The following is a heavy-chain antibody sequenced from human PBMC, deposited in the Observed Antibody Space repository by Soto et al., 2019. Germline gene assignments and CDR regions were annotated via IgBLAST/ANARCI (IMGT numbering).Heavy chain of an antibody. V-gene: IGHV1-2*02. Sequence: QVQLVQSGAEVKKPGASVKVSCKASGYTFTGYYMHWVRHAPGQGLVWMGWINRNSGGTNYAKKFQGRVTMTRDTYIRTAYMELSRLRSYDTAVYYCARVEWIQDYWGQGTLVTVSS. CDR1: GYTFTGYY. CDR2: INRNSGGT. J-gene: IGHJ4*02. D-gene: IGHD5-18*01. CDR3: ARVEWIQDY.